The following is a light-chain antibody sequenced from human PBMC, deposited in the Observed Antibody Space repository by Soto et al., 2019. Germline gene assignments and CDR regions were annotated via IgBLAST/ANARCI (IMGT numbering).Light chain of an antibody. J-gene: IGKJ5*01. CDR3: QQYGSSPIT. CDR1: QSIASNY. Sequence: EIELTQSPGTLSLSPGERATLSCRASQSIASNYLAWYQQKPGQAPRLLIYTASDRATGIPDRFSGSGSGTDFTLTISRLEPEDFAVYYCQQYGSSPITFGQGTRLENK. CDR2: TAS. V-gene: IGKV3-20*01.